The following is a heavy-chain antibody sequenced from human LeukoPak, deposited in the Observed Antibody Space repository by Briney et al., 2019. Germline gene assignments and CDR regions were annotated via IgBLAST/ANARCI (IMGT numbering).Heavy chain of an antibody. V-gene: IGHV1-2*02. D-gene: IGHD6-19*01. CDR3: ARDRIAVAPWGGMDV. CDR2: INPNSGGT. J-gene: IGHJ6*02. CDR1: GYTFTGYY. Sequence: ASVTVSCKASGYTFTGYYMHWVRQAPGQGLEWMGWINPNSGGTNYAQKFQGRVTMTRDTSISTAYMELSRLRSDDTAVYYCARDRIAVAPWGGMDVWGQGTTVTVSS.